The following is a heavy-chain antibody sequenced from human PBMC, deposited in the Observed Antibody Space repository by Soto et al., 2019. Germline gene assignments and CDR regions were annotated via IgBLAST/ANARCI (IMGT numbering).Heavy chain of an antibody. CDR2: IYYSGST. CDR1: GGSISSYY. J-gene: IGHJ6*03. CDR3: VRRDTSYYYYYMDV. D-gene: IGHD5-18*01. V-gene: IGHV4-59*08. Sequence: QVQLQESGPGLVKPSETLSLTCTVSGGSISSYYWSWIRQPPGKGLEWIGYIYYSGSTNYNPSHKSRVTISVDTSKNQFSLKLSSVTAADTAVYYCVRRDTSYYYYYMDVWGKGTTVTVSS.